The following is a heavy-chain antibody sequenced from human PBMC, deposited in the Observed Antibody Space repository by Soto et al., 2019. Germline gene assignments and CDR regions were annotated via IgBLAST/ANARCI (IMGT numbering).Heavy chain of an antibody. V-gene: IGHV3-30*03. J-gene: IGHJ3*02. Sequence: GGSLRLSCAASGFTFSNYAIHWVRQAPGKGLEWVAVISYDGSNKYYADSVKGRFTISRDNSKNTLYLQLNSLRAEDTAVYYCVPELKDAFDIWGQGTMVTVSS. D-gene: IGHD1-7*01. CDR3: VPELKDAFDI. CDR1: GFTFSNYA. CDR2: ISYDGSNK.